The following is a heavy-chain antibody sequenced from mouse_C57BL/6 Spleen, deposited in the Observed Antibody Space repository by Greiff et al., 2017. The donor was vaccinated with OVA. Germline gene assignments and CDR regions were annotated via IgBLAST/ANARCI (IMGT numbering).Heavy chain of an antibody. V-gene: IGHV14-4*01. J-gene: IGHJ1*03. CDR3: TSHAYDGSSYEGWYFDV. D-gene: IGHD1-1*01. CDR2: IDPENGDT. CDR1: GFNIKDDY. Sequence: VQLQQSGAELVRPGASVKLSCTASGFNIKDDYMHWVKQRPEQGLEWIGWIDPENGDTEYASKFQGKATITADTSSNTAYLQLSSLTSEDTAVYYCTSHAYDGSSYEGWYFDVWGTGTTVTVSS.